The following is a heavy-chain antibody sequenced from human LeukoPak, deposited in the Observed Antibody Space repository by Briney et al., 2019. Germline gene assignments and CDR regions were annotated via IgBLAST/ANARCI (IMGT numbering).Heavy chain of an antibody. Sequence: GGSLTLSCAASGFTFSSYSMNWVRQAPGKGLEWVSSISISSSYIYYADSVKGRFTISRDNAKNSLYLQMNILRAEDTPVYYCARDDRDSSGYYSNLFDYWGQGTLVTVSS. D-gene: IGHD3-22*01. CDR3: ARDDRDSSGYYSNLFDY. CDR2: ISISSSYI. V-gene: IGHV3-21*01. J-gene: IGHJ4*02. CDR1: GFTFSSYS.